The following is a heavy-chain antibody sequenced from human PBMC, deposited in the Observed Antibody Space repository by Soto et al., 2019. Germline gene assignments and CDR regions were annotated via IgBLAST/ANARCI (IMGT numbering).Heavy chain of an antibody. CDR2: YSGFT. Sequence: PSETLSLTCTVSGGSITTYQWSWIRQPPGKGLEWIGGYSGFTDYNPSLESRATISVDHSKNQFSLTLRSVTAADTAVYYCARDYGDYSFFLDYWGQGALVTVSS. CDR3: ARDYGDYSFFLDY. V-gene: IGHV4-59*01. J-gene: IGHJ4*02. D-gene: IGHD4-17*01. CDR1: GGSITTYQ.